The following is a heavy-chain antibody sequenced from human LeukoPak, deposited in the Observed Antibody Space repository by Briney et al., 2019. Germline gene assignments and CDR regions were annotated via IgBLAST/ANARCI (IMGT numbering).Heavy chain of an antibody. J-gene: IGHJ4*02. Sequence: GGSLRLSCAASGFTFSSYAMSWVRQAPGKGLEWVSAISGSGGSTYYADSVKGRFTISRDNAKNSLYLQMNSLRAEDTAVYYCSRGSYNSGGTSDYWGQGNLVTVSS. CDR1: GFTFSSYA. V-gene: IGHV3-23*01. CDR2: ISGSGGST. CDR3: SRGSYNSGGTSDY. D-gene: IGHD2-15*01.